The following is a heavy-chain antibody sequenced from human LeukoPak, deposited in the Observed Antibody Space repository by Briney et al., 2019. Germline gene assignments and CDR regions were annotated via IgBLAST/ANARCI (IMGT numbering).Heavy chain of an antibody. CDR3: AREGRNWYSHGTYRHYYCMDV. CDR2: INSGDSTV. CDR1: GFTFSDYY. V-gene: IGHV3-11*01. J-gene: IGHJ6*03. Sequence: PGGSLRLSCAASGFTFSDYYMSWIRQAPGKGLEWVSYINSGDSTVYYADSVKGRFTISRDNAKNSLYLQMSSLRVEDTAVYYCAREGRNWYSHGTYRHYYCMDVWGKGTTVTVSS. D-gene: IGHD5-18*01.